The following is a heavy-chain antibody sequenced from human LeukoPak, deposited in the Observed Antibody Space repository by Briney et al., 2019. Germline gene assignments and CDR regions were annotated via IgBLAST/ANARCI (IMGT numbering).Heavy chain of an antibody. J-gene: IGHJ4*02. CDR1: GLSISGQW. Sequence: GGSLRLSCVASGLSISGQWMNWVRQAPGQGLEWVANIKHDGSEEYYVDSVKGRFTVSRDDGKNSVSLQMNSVRAEDTAVYYCGYTNNFYHWGQGTLVVVSS. D-gene: IGHD3-16*02. CDR2: IKHDGSEE. CDR3: GYTNNFYH. V-gene: IGHV3-7*01.